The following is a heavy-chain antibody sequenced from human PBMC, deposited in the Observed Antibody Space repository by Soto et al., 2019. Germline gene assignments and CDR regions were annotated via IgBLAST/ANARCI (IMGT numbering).Heavy chain of an antibody. J-gene: IGHJ4*02. D-gene: IGHD3-9*01. V-gene: IGHV2-26*01. CDR2: IFSNDEK. Sequence: QVTLKESGPVLVKPTETLTLTCTVSGFSLSNARMGVSWIRQPPGKALEWLAHIFSNDEKSYSTSLKSRLTXXQXXSKSQVVLTMTNMDPVDTATYYCARINDILTAFDYWGQGTLVTVSS. CDR3: ARINDILTAFDY. CDR1: GFSLSNARMG.